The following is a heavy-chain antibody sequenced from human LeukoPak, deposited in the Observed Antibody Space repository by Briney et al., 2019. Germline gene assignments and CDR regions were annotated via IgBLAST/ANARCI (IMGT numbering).Heavy chain of an antibody. CDR1: GGSISSGDYY. D-gene: IGHD1-7*01. CDR3: ARGDNWNYERFDY. Sequence: PSETLSLTCTVSGGSISSGDYYWSWIRQPPGKGLEWIGYIYYSGSTYYNPSLKSRVTISVDTSKNQFSLKLSSATAADTAVYYCARGDNWNYERFDYWGQGTLVTVSS. J-gene: IGHJ4*02. V-gene: IGHV4-30-4*01. CDR2: IYYSGST.